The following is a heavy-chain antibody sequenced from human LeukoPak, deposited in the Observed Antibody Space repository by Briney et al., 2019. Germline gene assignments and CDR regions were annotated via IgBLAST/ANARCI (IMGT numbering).Heavy chain of an antibody. CDR3: AKGGGSGFFDY. D-gene: IGHD3-10*01. V-gene: IGHV3-23*01. CDR2: ISGSGGGT. J-gene: IGHJ4*02. Sequence: GGSLRLSCAASGFTFSSYARSWVRQGPGKGLEWVSSISGSGGGTYYADSVKGRFTIARDNSNNTSYLQMNSLRADDTAVFYCAKGGGSGFFDYWGQGNVVTVSS. CDR1: GFTFSSYA.